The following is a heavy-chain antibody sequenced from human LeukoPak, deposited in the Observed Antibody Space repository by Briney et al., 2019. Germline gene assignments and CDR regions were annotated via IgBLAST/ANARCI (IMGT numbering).Heavy chain of an antibody. D-gene: IGHD3-3*01. CDR2: VHLDGRT. V-gene: IGHV4-4*02. CDR3: AREGGFFRPLDY. Sequence: SETLSLTCGVSGGSITSTNWWTWVRQPPGKGLEWIGEVHLDGRTNYNPSLKSRLTMSVDLSENHISLKLTSVTAADTAVYYCAREGGFFRPLDYSGQGTLVTVSS. CDR1: GGSITSTNW. J-gene: IGHJ4*02.